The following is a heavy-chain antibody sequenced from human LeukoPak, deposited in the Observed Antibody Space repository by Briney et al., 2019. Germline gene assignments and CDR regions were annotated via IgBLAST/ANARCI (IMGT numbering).Heavy chain of an antibody. V-gene: IGHV3-7*03. CDR2: IKQDGSEK. CDR3: AKVGGTYYYDSSGYFYGMDV. Sequence: GGSLRLSCAASGFTFSSYWMSWVRQAPGKGLEWVANIKQDGSEKYYVDSVKGRFTISRDNSKNTLYLQMNSLRAEDTAVYYCAKVGGTYYYDSSGYFYGMDVWGQGTTVTVSS. D-gene: IGHD3-22*01. CDR1: GFTFSSYW. J-gene: IGHJ6*02.